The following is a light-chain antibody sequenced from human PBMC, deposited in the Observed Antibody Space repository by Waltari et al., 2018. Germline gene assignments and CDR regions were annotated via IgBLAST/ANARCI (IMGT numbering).Light chain of an antibody. Sequence: DIQMTQSPSSLSASVGDRVTITCQASQDISNYLNWYQQKPGKAPKLLIYDASNLETGVPSRFSGSGSETDFTFTISSLQPADIATYYCQQYDNLPGTFGQGTKVEIK. CDR2: DAS. CDR3: QQYDNLPGT. J-gene: IGKJ1*01. CDR1: QDISNY. V-gene: IGKV1-33*01.